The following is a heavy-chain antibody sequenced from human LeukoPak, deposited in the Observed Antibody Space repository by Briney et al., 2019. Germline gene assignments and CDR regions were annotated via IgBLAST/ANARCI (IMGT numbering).Heavy chain of an antibody. Sequence: GSSVKVSCKASGGTFSSYTISWVRQAPGQGLEWMGRIIPILGIANYAQKFQGRVTITADKSTSTAYMELSSLRSEDTAVYYCARPQWGGDYRYNWFDPWGQGTLVTVSS. V-gene: IGHV1-69*02. CDR2: IIPILGIA. D-gene: IGHD4-11*01. CDR1: GGTFSSYT. J-gene: IGHJ5*02. CDR3: ARPQWGGDYRYNWFDP.